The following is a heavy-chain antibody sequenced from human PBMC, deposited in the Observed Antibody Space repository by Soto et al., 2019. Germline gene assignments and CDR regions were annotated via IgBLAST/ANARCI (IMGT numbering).Heavy chain of an antibody. CDR2: ISYDGGLQ. CDR3: VSDGGYGHASVPYS. Sequence: QAQLVESGGGVVQPGRSLRLSCAASGFTFSSYGMHWVRQAPCTGLEWVAVISYDGGLQHYADSVKGRFTISRDKSKTIVLPHMNSLGAEDTAVYYCVSDGGYGHASVPYSWGQGTLVSVSS. CDR1: GFTFSSYG. J-gene: IGHJ4*02. V-gene: IGHV3-30*03. D-gene: IGHD5-18*01.